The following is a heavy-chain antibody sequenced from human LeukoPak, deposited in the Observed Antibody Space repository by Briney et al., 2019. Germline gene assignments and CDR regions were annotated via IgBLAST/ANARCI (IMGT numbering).Heavy chain of an antibody. Sequence: ASVKVSCKASAYSFTDYYIHWVRQAPGQGLEWMGQINPNTGVTDYAQIFKGRVTMTRDTSISTAYMELSRLGSDDTAVYYCARSSPTYYFDSSGYYYGDYWGQGTLVTVSS. V-gene: IGHV1-2*06. D-gene: IGHD3-22*01. CDR3: ARSSPTYYFDSSGYYYGDY. J-gene: IGHJ4*02. CDR2: INPNTGVT. CDR1: AYSFTDYY.